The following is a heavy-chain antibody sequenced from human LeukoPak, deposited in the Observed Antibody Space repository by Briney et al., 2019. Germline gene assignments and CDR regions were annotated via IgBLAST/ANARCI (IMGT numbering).Heavy chain of an antibody. D-gene: IGHD2-8*01. CDR2: IYYSGST. J-gene: IGHJ4*02. CDR1: GDSISSYY. V-gene: IGHV4-59*01. Sequence: PSETLSLTCTASGDSISSYYWSWIRQPPGKGLEWIGYIYYSGSTNYNPSLKSRVTISVDTPKNQFSLKLSSVTAADTAVYYCARGRAWCMDYWGQGTLVTVSS. CDR3: ARGRAWCMDY.